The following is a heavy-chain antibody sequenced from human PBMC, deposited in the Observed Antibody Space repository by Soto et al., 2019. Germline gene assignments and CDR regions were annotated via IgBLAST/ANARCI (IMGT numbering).Heavy chain of an antibody. V-gene: IGHV3-33*01. CDR1: GFTFSSYG. Sequence: QVQLVESGGGVVQPGRSLRLSCAASGFTFSSYGMHWVRQAPGKGLEWVAVIWYDGSNKYYADSVKGRFTISRDNSKKPLYLQKNSLRAEDTAVYYCARDCSGGSCHSRAYYGMDVWGRGTTVTVSS. CDR2: IWYDGSNK. J-gene: IGHJ6*02. D-gene: IGHD2-15*01. CDR3: ARDCSGGSCHSRAYYGMDV.